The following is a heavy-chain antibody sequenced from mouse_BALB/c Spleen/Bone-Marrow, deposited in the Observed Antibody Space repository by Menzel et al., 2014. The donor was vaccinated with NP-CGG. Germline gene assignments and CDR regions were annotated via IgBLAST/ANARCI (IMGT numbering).Heavy chain of an antibody. V-gene: IGHV5-6-5*01. CDR2: ISSGGNT. Sequence: EVQLVESGGGLVKPGGSLKLSCAASGFTFSSYAMSWVRQTPEKRLEWVASISSGGNTYYPDSMKGRFTISRDNARNILYLQMSSLRSEDTAMYYCARGGGLRPWFAYWGQGTLVTVSA. D-gene: IGHD2-4*01. CDR3: ARGGGLRPWFAY. J-gene: IGHJ3*01. CDR1: GFTFSSYA.